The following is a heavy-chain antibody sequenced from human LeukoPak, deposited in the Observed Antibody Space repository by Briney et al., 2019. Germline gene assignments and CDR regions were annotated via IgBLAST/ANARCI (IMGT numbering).Heavy chain of an antibody. V-gene: IGHV3-21*01. Sequence: PGGSLRISSAASGFTFSSYSMNRLVQAPGKGLKGVSSISGGSSYIYYADSVKGRFTISRDNAKNSLFMQMNSLRAEDTAVYYCARPDTATVRGYYFDYWGQGTLVTVSS. D-gene: IGHD5-18*01. CDR3: ARPDTATVRGYYFDY. CDR2: ISGGSSYI. J-gene: IGHJ4*02. CDR1: GFTFSSYS.